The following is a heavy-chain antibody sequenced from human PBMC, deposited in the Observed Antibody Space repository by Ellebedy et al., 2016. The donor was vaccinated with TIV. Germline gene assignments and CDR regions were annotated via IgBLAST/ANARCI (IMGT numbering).Heavy chain of an antibody. V-gene: IGHV4-34*01. CDR2: INHSCST. D-gene: IGHD2-2*01. CDR1: GGSFSDYY. J-gene: IGHJ6*02. CDR3: ARAPPCSSTACPYGMDV. Sequence: MPSETLSLTCAVYGGSFSDYYWTWIRQSPGKGLQWIGEINHSCSTNYNPSLKSRVSISVDTSKSQFSLRVRSVTAADTAVYYCARAPPCSSTACPYGMDVWGLGTTVIVSS.